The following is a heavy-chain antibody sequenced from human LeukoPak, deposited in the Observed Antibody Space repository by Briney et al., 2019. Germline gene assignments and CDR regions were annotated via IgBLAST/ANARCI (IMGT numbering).Heavy chain of an antibody. CDR2: ISGSGGGT. J-gene: IGHJ5*02. CDR1: GFTFSSYA. CDR3: AKMEQAGATRWFDP. D-gene: IGHD1-26*01. Sequence: PGGSLRLSCAASGFTFSSYAMSWVRQAPGKGLEWVSVISGSGGGTYYAASVKGRFTISRDNSKNTLYVQMNSLRAEDTAVYYCAKMEQAGATRWFDPWGQGTLVTVSS. V-gene: IGHV3-23*01.